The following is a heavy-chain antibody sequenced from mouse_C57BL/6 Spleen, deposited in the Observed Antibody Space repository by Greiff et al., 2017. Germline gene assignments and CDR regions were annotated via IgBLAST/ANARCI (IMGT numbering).Heavy chain of an antibody. CDR2: INYDGSSP. Sequence: EVKLVESEGGLVQPGSSMKLSCTASGFTFSDYYMAWVRQVPEKGLEWVANINYDGSSPYYLDSLKSRFIISGNKAKNILDLQRSSLKSEDTATYDGARIYYGYDGAMDYWGQGTSVTVSS. CDR3: ARIYYGYDGAMDY. D-gene: IGHD2-2*01. V-gene: IGHV5-16*01. J-gene: IGHJ4*01. CDR1: GFTFSDYY.